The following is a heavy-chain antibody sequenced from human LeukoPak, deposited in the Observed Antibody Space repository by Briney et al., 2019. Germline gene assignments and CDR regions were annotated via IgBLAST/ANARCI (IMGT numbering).Heavy chain of an antibody. V-gene: IGHV5-10-1*01. D-gene: IGHD5-12*01. CDR2: IDPSDSYT. CDR3: AILHHSGYLDYFDY. J-gene: IGHJ4*02. CDR1: GYSFTSYW. Sequence: NLGESLKISCKGSGYSFTSYWISWVRQMPGKGLEWMGRIDPSDSYTNYSPSFQGHVTISADKSISTAYLQWSSLKASDTAMYYCAILHHSGYLDYFDYWGQGTLVTVSS.